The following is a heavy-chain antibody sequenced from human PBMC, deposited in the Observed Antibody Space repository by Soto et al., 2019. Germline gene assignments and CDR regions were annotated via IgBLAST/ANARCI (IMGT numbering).Heavy chain of an antibody. D-gene: IGHD3-22*01. Sequence: SVKVSCKASGYTFTGYYMHWVRQAPGQGLEWMGWINPNSGGTNYAQKVQGRVTMTRDTSISTAYMELSRLRSDDTAVYYCARDMRTYYYDSSGYWFDPWGQGTLVTVSS. CDR1: GYTFTGYY. CDR2: INPNSGGT. V-gene: IGHV1-2*02. CDR3: ARDMRTYYYDSSGYWFDP. J-gene: IGHJ5*02.